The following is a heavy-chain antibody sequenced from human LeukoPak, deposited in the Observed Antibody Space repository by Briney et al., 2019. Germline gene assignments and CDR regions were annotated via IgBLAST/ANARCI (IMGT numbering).Heavy chain of an antibody. CDR3: AKDLEYGSSRFYFDY. CDR1: GFTVASNF. V-gene: IGHV3-23*01. J-gene: IGHJ4*02. Sequence: GGSLRLSCAASGFTVASNFMSWVRQAPGKGLEWVSTISGSGGSTYYADSVKGLFTISRDNSKNTVSLQMNSLRAEDTAVYYCAKDLEYGSSRFYFDYWGLGTLVTVSS. D-gene: IGHD6-6*01. CDR2: ISGSGGST.